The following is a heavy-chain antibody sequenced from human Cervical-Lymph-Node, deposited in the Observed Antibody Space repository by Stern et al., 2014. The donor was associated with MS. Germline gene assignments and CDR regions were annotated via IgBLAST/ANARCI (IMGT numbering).Heavy chain of an antibody. CDR3: ARERGNHYFDY. V-gene: IGHV3-53*01. CDR1: GFTVTRYY. Sequence: EVQLVESGGGLIQPGGSLRLSCAASGFTVTRYYMTWVRQAPGKGLEWVSIIYSGGTTLYTDSVKGRFSIARDSSKNTLFLQMNNLRADDTAIYYCARERGNHYFDYWGQGTLVTVSS. CDR2: IYSGGTT. D-gene: IGHD5-12*01. J-gene: IGHJ4*02.